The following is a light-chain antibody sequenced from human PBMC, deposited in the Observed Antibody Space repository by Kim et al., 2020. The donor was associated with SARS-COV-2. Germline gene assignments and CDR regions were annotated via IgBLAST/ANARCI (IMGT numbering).Light chain of an antibody. Sequence: LSPGERATLSCRASQRVSSYLAWYQQKPGQAPRLLIYDASNRATGIPARFSGSGSGTDFTLTISSLEPEDFAVYYCQQRSSWPITFGQGTRLEIK. CDR3: QQRSSWPIT. V-gene: IGKV3-11*01. CDR2: DAS. CDR1: QRVSSY. J-gene: IGKJ5*01.